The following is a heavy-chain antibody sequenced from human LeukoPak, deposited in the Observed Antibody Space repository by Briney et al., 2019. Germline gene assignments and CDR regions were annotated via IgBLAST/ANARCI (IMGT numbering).Heavy chain of an antibody. D-gene: IGHD1-14*01. CDR1: GHTFTTYY. V-gene: IGHV1-46*01. J-gene: IGHJ5*02. CDR3: AKETPNTGWFDP. Sequence: ASVTVSCKASGHTFTTYYVHLVRQAPGQGLEWMGVINPSGDGTNYPQRFQGRVTLTRDTSMSTVYMELSSLRSEDTAIYYCAKETPNTGWFDPWGQGTLVTVSS. CDR2: INPSGDGT.